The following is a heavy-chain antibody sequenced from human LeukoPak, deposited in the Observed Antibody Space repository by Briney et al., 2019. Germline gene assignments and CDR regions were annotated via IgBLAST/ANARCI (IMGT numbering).Heavy chain of an antibody. CDR1: GGSISSYY. V-gene: IGHV4-4*07. J-gene: IGHJ4*02. CDR2: IYTSEST. Sequence: SETLSLTCTVSGGSISSYYWSWIRQPAGKGLEWIGRIYTSESTNYNPSLKSRVTISVDTSKNQFSLKLSSVTAADTAVYYCARGHGSGSYYPLFDYWGQGTLVTVSS. D-gene: IGHD3-10*01. CDR3: ARGHGSGSYYPLFDY.